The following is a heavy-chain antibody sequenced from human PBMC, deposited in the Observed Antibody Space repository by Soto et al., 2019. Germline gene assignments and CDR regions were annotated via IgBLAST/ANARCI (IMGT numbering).Heavy chain of an antibody. D-gene: IGHD5-12*01. Sequence: PGGSLRLSCAASGFTFSSYGMHWVRQAPGKGLEWVAVISYDGSNKYYADSAKGRFTISRDNSKNTLYLQMNSLRAEDTAVYYCAKEVDRYYYYGMDVWGQGTTVTVSS. CDR3: AKEVDRYYYYGMDV. CDR2: ISYDGSNK. CDR1: GFTFSSYG. J-gene: IGHJ6*02. V-gene: IGHV3-30*18.